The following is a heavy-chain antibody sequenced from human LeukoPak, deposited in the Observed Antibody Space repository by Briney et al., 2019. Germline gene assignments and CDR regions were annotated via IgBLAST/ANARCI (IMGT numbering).Heavy chain of an antibody. CDR3: ARFRPDFWSGYFDY. J-gene: IGHJ4*02. CDR2: INHSGST. D-gene: IGHD3-3*01. Sequence: SETLSLTCAVYGGSFSGYYWSWVRQPPGKGLEWSGEINHSGSTNYNPSLKSRVTISVDTSKNQFSLKLSSVTAADTAVYYCARFRPDFWSGYFDYWGQGTLVTVSS. V-gene: IGHV4-34*01. CDR1: GGSFSGYY.